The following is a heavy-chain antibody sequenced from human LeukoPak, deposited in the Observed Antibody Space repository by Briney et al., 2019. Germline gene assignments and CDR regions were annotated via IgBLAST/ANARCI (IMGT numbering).Heavy chain of an antibody. V-gene: IGHV4-59*08. J-gene: IGHJ4*02. D-gene: IGHD1-26*01. CDR1: GGSISSYY. CDR3: ARHGRSVGTGDY. Sequence: KPSETLSLTCTVSGGSISSYYWSYIYYSGSTNYNPSLKSRVTISVDTSKNQFSLKLSSVTAADTAVYYCARHGRSVGTGDYWGQGTLVTVSS. CDR2: IYYSGST.